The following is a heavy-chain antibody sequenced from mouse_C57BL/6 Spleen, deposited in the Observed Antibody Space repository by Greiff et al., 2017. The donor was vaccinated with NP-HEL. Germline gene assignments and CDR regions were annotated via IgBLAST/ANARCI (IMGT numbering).Heavy chain of an antibody. CDR3: ASHYYGSGFAY. CDR1: GYSITSGYY. CDR2: ISYDGSN. J-gene: IGHJ3*01. Sequence: EVKLQESGPGLVKPSQSLSLTCSVTGYSITSGYYWNWIRQFPGNKLEWMGYISYDGSNNYNPSLKNRISITRDTSKNQFFLKLNSVTTEDTATYYWASHYYGSGFAYWGQGTLVTVSA. D-gene: IGHD1-1*01. V-gene: IGHV3-6*01.